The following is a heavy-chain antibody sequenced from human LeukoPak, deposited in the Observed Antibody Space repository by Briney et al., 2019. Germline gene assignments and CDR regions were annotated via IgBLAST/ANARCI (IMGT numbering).Heavy chain of an antibody. CDR1: GYSFTSYW. J-gene: IGHJ6*03. CDR3: ARHGTIFGVVILDYYYMDV. D-gene: IGHD3-3*01. V-gene: IGHV5-51*01. Sequence: GESLKISXKGSGYSFTSYWIGWVRQMPGKGLEWMGIIYPGDSDTRYSPSFQGQVTISADKSISTAYLQWSSLKASDTAMYYCARHGTIFGVVILDYYYMDVWGKGTTVTVSS. CDR2: IYPGDSDT.